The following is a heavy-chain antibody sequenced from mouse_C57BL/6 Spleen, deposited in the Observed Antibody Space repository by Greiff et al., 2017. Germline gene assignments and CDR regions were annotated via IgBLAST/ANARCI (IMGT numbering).Heavy chain of an antibody. D-gene: IGHD2-1*01. J-gene: IGHJ3*01. Sequence: QVQLQQPGAELVRPGSSVKLSCKASGYTFTSYWMNWVKQRPKQGLEWIGNIDPSDSETNYNQKFKDKATLTVDKTSSTAYMQLSSLTSEDSADYYCAKWGYNGTYAFAYWGQGTLVTVSA. V-gene: IGHV1-52*01. CDR3: AKWGYNGTYAFAY. CDR2: IDPSDSET. CDR1: GYTFTSYW.